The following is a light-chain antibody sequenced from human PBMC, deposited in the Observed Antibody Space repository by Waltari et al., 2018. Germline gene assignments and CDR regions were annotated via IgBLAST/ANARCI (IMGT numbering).Light chain of an antibody. CDR2: AGS. Sequence: MVLTQSPGTLSLSPADSATSSCRASQSVTSCYLAWYQQIPGQAPRLLIYAGSSRATGIPDRFSGSGFGTAFTLTISRLEPEDFAVYYCQQYGNSPTFGQGTKVDIK. CDR3: QQYGNSPT. V-gene: IGKV3-20*01. J-gene: IGKJ1*01. CDR1: QSVTSCY.